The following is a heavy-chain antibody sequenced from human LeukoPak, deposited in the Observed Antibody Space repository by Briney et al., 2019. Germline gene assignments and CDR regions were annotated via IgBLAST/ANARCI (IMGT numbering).Heavy chain of an antibody. CDR2: ISSSSSTV. CDR3: VRDASGYS. V-gene: IGHV3-48*01. D-gene: IGHD2-15*01. CDR1: GFTFSNYG. J-gene: IGHJ4*02. Sequence: GGSLRLSCVASGFTFSNYGMTWVRQAPGKGLECVSYISSSSSTVYYADSVRGRFTISRDNARNSLYLKMDSLRAEDTAVYFCVRDASGYSWGQGTLVTVSS.